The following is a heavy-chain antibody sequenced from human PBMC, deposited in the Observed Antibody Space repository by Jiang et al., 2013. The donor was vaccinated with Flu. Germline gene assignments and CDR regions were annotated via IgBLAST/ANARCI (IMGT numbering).Heavy chain of an antibody. CDR2: IYYDGSNK. D-gene: IGHD3-3*01. J-gene: IGHJ6*02. Sequence: GVVQPGRSLRLSCAASGFTFRTYGMYWVRQAPGKGLEWVAVIYYDGSNKYYGDSVKGRFIVSRDNSKNTLYLQMNSLRAEDTAVYYCARGGYNFWSGYYSLRAGGGMDVWGQGTTVTVSS. CDR1: GFTFRTYG. CDR3: ARGGYNFWSGYYSLRAGGGMDV. V-gene: IGHV3-33*08.